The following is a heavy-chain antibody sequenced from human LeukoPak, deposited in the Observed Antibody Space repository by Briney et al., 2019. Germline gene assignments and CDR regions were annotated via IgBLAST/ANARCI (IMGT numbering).Heavy chain of an antibody. Sequence: PGASLRLSCAASGFTFSSYAMSWVRQAPGKGLEWVSAISGSGGSTYYADSVKGRFTISRDNSKNTLYLQMNSLRAEDTAVYYCAKEPLQGGYYYYGMGVWGQGTTVTVSS. CDR2: ISGSGGST. D-gene: IGHD1-1*01. V-gene: IGHV3-23*01. J-gene: IGHJ6*02. CDR3: AKEPLQGGYYYYGMGV. CDR1: GFTFSSYA.